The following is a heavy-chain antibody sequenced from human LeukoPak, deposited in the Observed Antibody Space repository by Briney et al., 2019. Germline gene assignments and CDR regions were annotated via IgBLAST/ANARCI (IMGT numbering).Heavy chain of an antibody. V-gene: IGHV4-30-4*01. J-gene: IGHJ4*02. CDR1: GGSTSSGDYY. CDR3: ARDHQGYFDY. Sequence: SETLSLTCTVPGGSTSSGDYYWSWIRQPPGKGLEWLGYIYYSGSTYYNPSLKSRVTISVDTSKNQFSLKLSSVTAADTAVYYCARDHQGYFDYWGQGTLVTVSS. CDR2: IYYSGST.